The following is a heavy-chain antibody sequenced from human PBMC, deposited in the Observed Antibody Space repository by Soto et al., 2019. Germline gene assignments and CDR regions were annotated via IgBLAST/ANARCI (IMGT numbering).Heavy chain of an antibody. D-gene: IGHD5-18*01. J-gene: IGHJ6*02. CDR3: ANRDTSMVTRYYYGMDV. Sequence: TGGSLRLSCVASGFAFSSYDMSWVRQAPGKGLEWVSAISGSGGSTYYADSVKGRFTISRDNPKNTLYLQMNSLRAEDTAVYYCANRDTSMVTRYYYGMDVWGQGTTVTVSS. CDR2: ISGSGGST. CDR1: GFAFSSYD. V-gene: IGHV3-23*01.